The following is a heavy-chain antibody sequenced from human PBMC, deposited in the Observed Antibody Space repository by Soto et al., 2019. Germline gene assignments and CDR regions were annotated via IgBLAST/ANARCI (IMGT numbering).Heavy chain of an antibody. Sequence: GGSLRLSCVASGFNISGSAVHWVRQASGKGLEWIGRIRSKPNKFATTYGASMQGRLSFSRDDSKNTAHLQMNSLKTEDTAVYYCASVRLFGVVFDYWGRGTLVTVSS. CDR3: ASVRLFGVVFDY. D-gene: IGHD3-3*01. J-gene: IGHJ4*02. CDR2: IRSKPNKFAT. CDR1: GFNISGSA. V-gene: IGHV3-73*01.